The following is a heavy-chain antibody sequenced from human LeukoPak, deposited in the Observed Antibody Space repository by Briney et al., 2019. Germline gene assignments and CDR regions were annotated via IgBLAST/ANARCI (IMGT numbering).Heavy chain of an antibody. CDR2: ISSSGSTI. J-gene: IGHJ6*02. Sequence: GGSLRLSCAASGFTFSSYEMNWVCQAPGKGLAWVSYISSSGSTIYYADSVKGRFTISRDNAKNSLYLQMNSLRAEDTAVYYCARDDCSSTSCYRGTYYYYYGMDVWGQGTTVTVSS. CDR1: GFTFSSYE. CDR3: ARDDCSSTSCYRGTYYYYYGMDV. D-gene: IGHD2-2*01. V-gene: IGHV3-48*03.